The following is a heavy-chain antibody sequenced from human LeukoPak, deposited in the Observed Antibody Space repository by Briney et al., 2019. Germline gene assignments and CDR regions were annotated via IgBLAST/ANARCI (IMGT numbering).Heavy chain of an antibody. CDR2: ITSSGDGT. CDR3: AKDRPNYYGSNGHYYRRDGDY. V-gene: IGHV3-23*01. D-gene: IGHD3-22*01. CDR1: GFTFSIYA. J-gene: IGHJ4*02. Sequence: PGGSLRLSCAASGFTFSIYAMSWVRQAPGKGLQWVSSITSSGDGTYYADPVKGRFTISQDNSEDMLYLQMNSLRVEDTAVYFCAKDRPNYYGSNGHYYRRDGDYWGQGTLVTVSS.